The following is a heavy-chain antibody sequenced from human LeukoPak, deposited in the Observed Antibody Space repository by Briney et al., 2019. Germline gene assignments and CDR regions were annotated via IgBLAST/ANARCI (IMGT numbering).Heavy chain of an antibody. CDR3: ARDLWQQLVRGGYYYYYGMDV. V-gene: IGHV1-69*04. J-gene: IGHJ6*02. Sequence: SVKVSCKASGGTFSSYAISWVRQAPGQGLEWMGRIIPIFGIANYAQKFQGRVTITADKSTSTAYMELSSLRSEVTAVYYCARDLWQQLVRGGYYYYYGMDVWGQGTTVTVSS. CDR1: GGTFSSYA. CDR2: IIPIFGIA. D-gene: IGHD6-13*01.